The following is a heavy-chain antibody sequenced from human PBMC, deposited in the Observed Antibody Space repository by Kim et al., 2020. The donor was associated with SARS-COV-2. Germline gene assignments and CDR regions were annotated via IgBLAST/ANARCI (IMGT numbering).Heavy chain of an antibody. V-gene: IGHV1-69*01. D-gene: IGHD3-10*01. J-gene: IGHJ6*02. CDR3: ARAMVRGDYYYGMDV. Sequence: QKCQGRVTITADESTSTAYMELSSLRSEDTAVYYCARAMVRGDYYYGMDVWGQGTTVTVSS.